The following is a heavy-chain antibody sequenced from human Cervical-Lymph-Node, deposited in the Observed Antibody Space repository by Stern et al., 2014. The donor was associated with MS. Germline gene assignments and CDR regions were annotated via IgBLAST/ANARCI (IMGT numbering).Heavy chain of an antibody. D-gene: IGHD3-22*01. CDR1: GYSFSSYW. CDR2: IFPSDSEP. Sequence: EVQLVESGAEVKKPGESLKIACKGSGYSFSSYWIAWVRQMPGKGLEWMGMIFPSDSEPRYSRSFEGQVTISVDKSTRTAYLHWSSLKASDTARYYCGREVALTAGLLGFWGQGTQVIVS. CDR3: GREVALTAGLLGF. V-gene: IGHV5-51*01. J-gene: IGHJ4*02.